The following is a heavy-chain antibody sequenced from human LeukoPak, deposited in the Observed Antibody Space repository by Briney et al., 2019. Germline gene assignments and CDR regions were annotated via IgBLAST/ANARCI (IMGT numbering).Heavy chain of an antibody. CDR1: GGSFSGYY. J-gene: IGHJ4*02. V-gene: IGHV4-34*01. Sequence: SETLSLTCAVYGGSFSGYYWSWIRQPPGKGLEWIGEINHSGSTNYNPSLKSRVTISVDTSKNQFSLKLSSVTAADTAVYYCARLSTGHWGQGTLVTVSS. D-gene: IGHD2-2*01. CDR2: INHSGST. CDR3: ARLSTGH.